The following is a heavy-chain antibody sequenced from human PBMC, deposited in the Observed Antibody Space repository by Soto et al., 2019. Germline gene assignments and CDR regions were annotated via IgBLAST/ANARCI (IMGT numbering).Heavy chain of an antibody. D-gene: IGHD4-17*01. CDR2: MNPNSGNT. V-gene: IGHV1-8*02. CDR3: ARGGWDYGGNYNYYYGMDG. Sequence: ASVKVSCKASGYTFTSYDINWVRQATGQGLEWMGWMNPNSGNTGYAQKFQGRVTMTRNASISTAYMELSSLRSEDTAVYYCARGGWDYGGNYNYYYGMDGWGQGTTVTVSS. CDR1: GYTFTSYD. J-gene: IGHJ6*02.